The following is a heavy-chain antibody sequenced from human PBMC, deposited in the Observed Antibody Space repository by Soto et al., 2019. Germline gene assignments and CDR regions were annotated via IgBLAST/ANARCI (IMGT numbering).Heavy chain of an antibody. Sequence: GASVKVSCKASGYTFTGQNMHWVRQAPGQGLEWMGWISAYNGNTNYAQKLQGRVTMTTDTSTSTAYMELRSLRSDDTAVYYCARVFVRYFDWLKGYFDYWGQGTLVTVSS. D-gene: IGHD3-9*01. CDR3: ARVFVRYFDWLKGYFDY. V-gene: IGHV1-18*01. CDR2: ISAYNGNT. J-gene: IGHJ4*02. CDR1: GYTFTGQN.